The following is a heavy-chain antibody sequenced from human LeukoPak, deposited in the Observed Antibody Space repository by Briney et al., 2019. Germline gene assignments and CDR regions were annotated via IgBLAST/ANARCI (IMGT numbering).Heavy chain of an antibody. CDR1: GFTFSGCS. D-gene: IGHD6-19*01. Sequence: GGSLRLSCAASGFTFSGCSMNWVRQAPGKGLEWVSYISSSSSTIYYADSVKGRFTISRDNAKKSLYLQMNSLRADDTAVYYCARGASVVAGNDNAFDIWGQGTMVTVSS. CDR2: ISSSSSTI. J-gene: IGHJ3*02. V-gene: IGHV3-48*04. CDR3: ARGASVVAGNDNAFDI.